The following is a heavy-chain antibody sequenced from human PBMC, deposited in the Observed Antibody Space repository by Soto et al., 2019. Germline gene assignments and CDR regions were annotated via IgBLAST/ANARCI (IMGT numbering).Heavy chain of an antibody. J-gene: IGHJ4*02. D-gene: IGHD6-13*01. V-gene: IGHV4-59*01. CDR3: ARYRREAVAGYTLEN. CDR1: GGSISSNY. Sequence: PSETLSLTCTVSGGSISSNYWTWIRQPPGKGLEWLGYVYNSGSTNYNPSLKSRVTISEDTSKSQLSQKVNSMTAADTAVYYCARYRREAVAGYTLENWGQGILVTVSS. CDR2: VYNSGST.